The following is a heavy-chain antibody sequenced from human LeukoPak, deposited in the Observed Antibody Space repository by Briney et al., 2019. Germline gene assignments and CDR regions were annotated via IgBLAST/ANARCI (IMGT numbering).Heavy chain of an antibody. CDR1: GFTSRSYG. J-gene: IGHJ4*02. CDR2: IWYDGSNK. CDR3: ARERSGSYYTDY. Sequence: GGSLRLSCAASGFTSRSYGMHWVRQAPGKGLEWVAVIWYDGSNKYYADSVKGRFTISRDNSKNTLYLQMNSLRAEDTAVYYCARERSGSYYTDYWGQGTLVTVSS. D-gene: IGHD1-26*01. V-gene: IGHV3-33*01.